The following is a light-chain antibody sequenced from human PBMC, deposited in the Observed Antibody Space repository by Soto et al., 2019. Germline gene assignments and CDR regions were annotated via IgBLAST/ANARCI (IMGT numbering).Light chain of an antibody. V-gene: IGKV1-39*01. J-gene: IGKJ4*01. CDR2: TAS. CDR3: QQSYNTPLT. Sequence: DIQMTQSPSSLSASVGDRVTITCRASQSISSSLNWYQQKPGKHPKLLIYTASTLQSGVPSRFSGSGSATDFTLTISSLQPEDFATYYCQQSYNTPLTFGGGTKVEIQ. CDR1: QSISSS.